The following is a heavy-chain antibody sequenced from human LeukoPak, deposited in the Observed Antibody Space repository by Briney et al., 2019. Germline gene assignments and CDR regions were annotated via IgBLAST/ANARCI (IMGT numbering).Heavy chain of an antibody. CDR3: ARDLHGGNSRDAFDI. CDR1: GGSISSYY. J-gene: IGHJ3*02. V-gene: IGHV4-59*01. CDR2: IYYSGST. D-gene: IGHD4-23*01. Sequence: SETLSLTCTVSGGSISSYYWSWIRQPPGKGLEWIGYIYYSGSTNYNPSLKSRVTISVDTSKNQFSLKLSSVTAADTAVYYCARDLHGGNSRDAFDIWGQGTMVTASS.